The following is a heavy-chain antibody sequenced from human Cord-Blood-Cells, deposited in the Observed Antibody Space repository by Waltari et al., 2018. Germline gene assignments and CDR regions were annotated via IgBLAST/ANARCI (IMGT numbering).Heavy chain of an antibody. CDR1: GGSISSGGSS. J-gene: IGHJ5*02. V-gene: IGHV4-30-2*01. D-gene: IGHD7-27*01. CDR2: IYHSGST. CDR3: ARGGTGANWFDP. Sequence: QLQLQESGSGLVKPSQTLSLTRAVPGGSISSGGSSWGWIRQPPGKGLEWIGYIYHSGSTYNNPSLKSRVHISVDRSKNQFSLKLSSVTAADTAVYYCARGGTGANWFDPWGQGTLVTVSS.